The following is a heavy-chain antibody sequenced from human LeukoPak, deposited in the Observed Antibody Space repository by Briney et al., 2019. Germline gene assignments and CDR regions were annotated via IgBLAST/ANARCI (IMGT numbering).Heavy chain of an antibody. J-gene: IGHJ4*02. D-gene: IGHD3-10*01. V-gene: IGHV3-23*01. CDR1: GFTFSNRA. CDR3: AKAGANYYGSTSSFDY. Sequence: PGGSLRLSCAASGFTFSNRAMSWVRQAQGKGLEWVSAISGSDDDTYYADSVKGRFTISRDNSKNTLYLQMNSLRAEDTALYYCAKAGANYYGSTSSFDYWGQGTLVTVSS. CDR2: ISGSDDDT.